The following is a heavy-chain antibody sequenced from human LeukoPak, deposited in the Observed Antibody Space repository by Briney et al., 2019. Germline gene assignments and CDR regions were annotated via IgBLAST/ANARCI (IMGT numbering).Heavy chain of an antibody. V-gene: IGHV3-21*01. CDR3: ARPPYGDYEFNYMDV. D-gene: IGHD4-17*01. CDR1: GFTFSSYS. Sequence: NAGGSLRLSCAASGFTFSSYSMNWVRQAPGKGLEWVSSISSSSSYIYYTDSVKGRFTISRDNAKNSLYLQMNSLRAEDTAVYYCARPPYGDYEFNYMDVWGKGTTVTVSS. J-gene: IGHJ6*03. CDR2: ISSSSSYI.